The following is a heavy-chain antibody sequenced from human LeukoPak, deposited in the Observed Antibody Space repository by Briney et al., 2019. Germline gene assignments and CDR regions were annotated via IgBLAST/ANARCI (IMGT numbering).Heavy chain of an antibody. J-gene: IGHJ3*01. Sequence: GGSLRLSCAASGFTFRTYWMSWIRQAPGKGPEWVADINQDGSEEYYVQSVKGRFTVSRDNAQNAVFLLMTNLRADDTAVYYCARWKMELRRNAFDFWGQGTVVTVSS. D-gene: IGHD1-26*01. V-gene: IGHV3-7*01. CDR1: GFTFRTYW. CDR2: INQDGSEE. CDR3: ARWKMELRRNAFDF.